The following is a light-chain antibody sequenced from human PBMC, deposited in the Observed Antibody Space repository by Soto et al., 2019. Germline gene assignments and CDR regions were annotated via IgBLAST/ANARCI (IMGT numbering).Light chain of an antibody. V-gene: IGLV2-23*01. Sequence: QSALTQPASVSGSPGQSITISCTGTSSDVGSYNLVSWYQQHTGKAPKLMIYEGSKRPSGVSNRFSCSKSGNTASLTISGLQAEDEADYYCCSYAGSSTVVFGGGTKLTVL. CDR2: EGS. CDR3: CSYAGSSTVV. CDR1: SSDVGSYNL. J-gene: IGLJ2*01.